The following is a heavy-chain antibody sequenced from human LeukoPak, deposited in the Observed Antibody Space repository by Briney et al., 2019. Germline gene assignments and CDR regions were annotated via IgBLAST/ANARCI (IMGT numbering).Heavy chain of an antibody. J-gene: IGHJ4*02. Sequence: GGSLRLSCVASGFTFDDFAMHWVGQAPGKGLEWVSGISWNGGSIGTAASVRGRFTISRDNTKNYLYLHLNSLRPEDTALYYCAKDDIAVATRPGGYFDSWGQGTPVTVSS. CDR1: GFTFDDFA. D-gene: IGHD6-19*01. CDR2: ISWNGGSI. V-gene: IGHV3-9*01. CDR3: AKDDIAVATRPGGYFDS.